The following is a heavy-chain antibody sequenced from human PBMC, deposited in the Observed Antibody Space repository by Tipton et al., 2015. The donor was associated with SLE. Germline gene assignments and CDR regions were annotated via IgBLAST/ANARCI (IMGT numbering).Heavy chain of an antibody. CDR1: GGSISSSTYY. Sequence: TLSLTCTVSGGSISSSTYYWGWIRQPPGKGLEWIGSIYYSGNTNYNPSLKSRVTISVDTSKNQFSLNLGSVTAADTAVYYCARDGEMTTMEVWGQGTTVTVSS. V-gene: IGHV4-39*07. D-gene: IGHD5-24*01. CDR2: IYYSGNT. CDR3: ARDGEMTTMEV. J-gene: IGHJ6*02.